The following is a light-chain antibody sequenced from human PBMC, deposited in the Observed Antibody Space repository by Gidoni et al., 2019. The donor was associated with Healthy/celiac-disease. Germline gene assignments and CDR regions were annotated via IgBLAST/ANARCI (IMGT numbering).Light chain of an antibody. CDR1: QDISNY. CDR3: QQYDNLLPT. CDR2: DAS. V-gene: IGKV1-33*01. Sequence: DIQMTKSPSSLSASVGDRVTITCQASQDISNYLNWYQQKPGKAPKLLIYDASNLETGVPSRFSGSGSGTDFTFTISSLQPEDIATYYCQQYDNLLPTFGQXTRLEIK. J-gene: IGKJ5*01.